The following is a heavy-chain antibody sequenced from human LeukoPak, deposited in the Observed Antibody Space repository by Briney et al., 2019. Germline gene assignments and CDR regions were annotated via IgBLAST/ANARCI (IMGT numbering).Heavy chain of an antibody. D-gene: IGHD3-10*01. CDR2: IYYSGST. V-gene: IGHV4-61*08. CDR3: ARDAPERVFLWFGEESWFDP. CDR1: GGSISSGGYY. Sequence: SETLSLTCTVSGGSISSGGYYWSWIRQPPGKGLEWIGYIYYSGSTNYNPSLKSRVTISVDTSKNQFSLKLSSVTAADTAVYYCARDAPERVFLWFGEESWFDPWGQGTLVTVSS. J-gene: IGHJ5*02.